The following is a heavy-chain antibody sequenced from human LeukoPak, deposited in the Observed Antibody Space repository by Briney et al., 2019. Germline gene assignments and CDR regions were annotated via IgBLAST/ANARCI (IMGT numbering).Heavy chain of an antibody. V-gene: IGHV4-4*02. CDR2: IYHSGTT. J-gene: IGHJ4*02. CDR1: GDSLSSNIW. Sequence: PSGTLSLTCAVSGDSLSSNIWWNWVRQPPGKGREWIGEIYHSGTTNYNPSLKSRATISVDKSNNQFSLRLNSVTAADTAVYYCARGSRGYSYGRRTLYFDYWGQGTLVTVSS. CDR3: ARGSRGYSYGRRTLYFDY. D-gene: IGHD5-18*01.